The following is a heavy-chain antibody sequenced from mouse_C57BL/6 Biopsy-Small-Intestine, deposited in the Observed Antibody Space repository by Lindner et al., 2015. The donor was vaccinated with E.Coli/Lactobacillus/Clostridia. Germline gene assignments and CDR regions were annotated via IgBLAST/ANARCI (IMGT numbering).Heavy chain of an antibody. V-gene: IGHV1-82*01. CDR1: GYAFSSSW. J-gene: IGHJ2*01. CDR3: ARGTTGGYYFDY. D-gene: IGHD1-1*01. Sequence: VQLQESGPELVKPGASVKISCKASGYAFSSSWMNWVKQRPGKGLEWIGRIYPGDGDTNYNGKFKGKATLTADKSSSTAYMQLSSLTSEDSAVYFCARGTTGGYYFDYWGQGTTLTVSS. CDR2: IYPGDGDT.